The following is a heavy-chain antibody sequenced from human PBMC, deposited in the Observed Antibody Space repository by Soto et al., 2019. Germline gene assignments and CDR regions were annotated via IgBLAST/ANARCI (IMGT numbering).Heavy chain of an antibody. CDR1: GFSLSTSGVG. CDR2: IYWDDDK. Sequence: QITLKESGPTLVKPTQTLTLTCTFSGFSLSTSGVGVGWIRQPPGKALEWLALIYWDDDKRYSPSLKSRLTITKHTSKNHVVLTMTNMDPVDTATYYCAHRPSYCSGGSCYSGFDYWGQGTLVTVSS. J-gene: IGHJ4*02. D-gene: IGHD2-15*01. V-gene: IGHV2-5*02. CDR3: AHRPSYCSGGSCYSGFDY.